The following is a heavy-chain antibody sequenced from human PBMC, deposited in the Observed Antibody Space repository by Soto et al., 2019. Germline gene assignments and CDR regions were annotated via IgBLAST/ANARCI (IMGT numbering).Heavy chain of an antibody. CDR2: INAGNGNT. CDR3: ASAVVVPADFDY. J-gene: IGHJ4*02. Sequence: QVQLVQSGAEEKKPGASVKVSCKASGYTFTGYAVHWVRQAPGQRLEWMGWINAGNGNTKYSQKFQGRVTITRDTSARTGYMELSSLRSEDTAVYHCASAVVVPADFDYWGQGTLVTVSS. D-gene: IGHD2-21*02. V-gene: IGHV1-3*05. CDR1: GYTFTGYA.